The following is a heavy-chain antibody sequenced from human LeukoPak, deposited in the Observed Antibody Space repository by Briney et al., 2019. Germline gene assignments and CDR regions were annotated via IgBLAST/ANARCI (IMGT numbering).Heavy chain of an antibody. J-gene: IGHJ3*02. D-gene: IGHD5-18*01. CDR1: GFTFSSYW. CDR3: ARDHPIYSYGLSAFDI. CDR2: IKQDGSEK. Sequence: GGSLRLSCAASGFTFSSYWMSWVRQAPGKGLEWVANIKQDGSEKYYVDSVKGRFTVSRDNAKNSLYLQMNSLRAEDTAVYYCARDHPIYSYGLSAFDIWGQGTMVTVSS. V-gene: IGHV3-7*01.